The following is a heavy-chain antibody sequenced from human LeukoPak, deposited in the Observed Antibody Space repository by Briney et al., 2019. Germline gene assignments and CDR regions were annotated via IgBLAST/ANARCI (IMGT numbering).Heavy chain of an antibody. Sequence: GRSLRLSCAASGFTFSSYAMHWVRQAPGKGLEWVAVISYDGSNKYYADSVKGRFTISRDNSKNTLYLQMNSLRAEDTAVYYCARFGGDYYDSSGYFYFDYWGQGTLVTVSS. V-gene: IGHV3-30*04. CDR2: ISYDGSNK. CDR3: ARFGGDYYDSSGYFYFDY. CDR1: GFTFSSYA. J-gene: IGHJ4*02. D-gene: IGHD3-22*01.